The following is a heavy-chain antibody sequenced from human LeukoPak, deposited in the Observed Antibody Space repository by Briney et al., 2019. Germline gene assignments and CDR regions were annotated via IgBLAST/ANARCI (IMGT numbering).Heavy chain of an antibody. CDR2: IRYDGSNK. Sequence: GGSLRLSCAASGFTFSSYGMHWVRQAPGKGLEWVAFIRYDGSNKYYADSVKGRFTISRDNSKNTLYLQMNSRRAEDTAVYYCAKGGRYGSSTSCSRAAFDIWGQGTMVTVSS. J-gene: IGHJ3*02. V-gene: IGHV3-30*02. D-gene: IGHD2-2*01. CDR1: GFTFSSYG. CDR3: AKGGRYGSSTSCSRAAFDI.